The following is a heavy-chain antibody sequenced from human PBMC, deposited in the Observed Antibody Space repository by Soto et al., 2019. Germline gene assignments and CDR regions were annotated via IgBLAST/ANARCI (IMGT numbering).Heavy chain of an antibody. Sequence: SETLSLTCAVSGGSITSGNSYSWSWIRQPPGKGLEWIGSISHTGSTSYNPSLKSRLTMSVDKSKNQFSLRLSSVTAADMAVYYCARAVAPYFGTWFDPWGQGILVTVSS. D-gene: IGHD3-10*01. J-gene: IGHJ5*02. CDR3: ARAVAPYFGTWFDP. CDR1: GGSITSGNSYS. V-gene: IGHV4-30-2*01. CDR2: ISHTGST.